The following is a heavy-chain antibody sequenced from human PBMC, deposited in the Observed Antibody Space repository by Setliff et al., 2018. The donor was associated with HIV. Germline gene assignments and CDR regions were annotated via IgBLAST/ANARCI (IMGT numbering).Heavy chain of an antibody. V-gene: IGHV3-53*01. CDR3: ARVGYSSSWYWAGAFDI. D-gene: IGHD6-13*01. J-gene: IGHJ3*02. Sequence: GASLKISCAASGFTVSSNYMSWVRQAPGKGLEWVSVIYSGGSTYYADSVKGRFTISRDNSKNTLYLQMNSLRAEDTAVYYCARVGYSSSWYWAGAFDIWGQGTMVTVSS. CDR2: IYSGGST. CDR1: GFTVSSNY.